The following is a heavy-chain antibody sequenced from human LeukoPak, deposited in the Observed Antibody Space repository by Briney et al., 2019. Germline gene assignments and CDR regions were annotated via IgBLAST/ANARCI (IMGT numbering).Heavy chain of an antibody. CDR3: ARYGYTYGTHDY. Sequence: SETLSLTCTVSSGSISSYYWSWIRQPPGKELEWIGYIYYSGTTDYNPSLNSRVTISLDASKKQLSLTLNSVTAADTALYYCARYGYTYGTHDYWGQGTLVTVSA. V-gene: IGHV4-59*01. CDR2: IYYSGTT. CDR1: SGSISSYY. J-gene: IGHJ4*02. D-gene: IGHD5-18*01.